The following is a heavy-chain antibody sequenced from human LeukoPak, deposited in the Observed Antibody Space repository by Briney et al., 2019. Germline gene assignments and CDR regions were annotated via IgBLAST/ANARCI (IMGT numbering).Heavy chain of an antibody. D-gene: IGHD2-2*03. CDR3: AKLVGGYCSSTSCPDY. J-gene: IGHJ4*02. Sequence: GGSLRLSCAASGFTFSSYAMHWVRQAPGKGLEWVAFIRYDGSNKYYADSVKGRFTISRDNSKNTLYLQMNSLRAEDTAVYYCAKLVGGYCSSTSCPDYWGQGTLVTVSS. CDR2: IRYDGSNK. CDR1: GFTFSSYA. V-gene: IGHV3-30*02.